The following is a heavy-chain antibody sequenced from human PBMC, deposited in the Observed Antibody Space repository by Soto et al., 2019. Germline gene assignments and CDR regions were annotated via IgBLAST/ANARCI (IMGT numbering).Heavy chain of an antibody. CDR2: VSNDGRNK. CDR1: GFTFSSYA. CDR3: ARGQHGLDH. D-gene: IGHD2-8*01. Sequence: QVQLLESGGGVVQPGRSLRLSCAASGFTFSSYAMHWVRQPPGKGLEWVAVVSNDGRNKFYADSVRGRFTISRDNSKNTLYLEMGSLRVEDTAVFYCARGQHGLDHWGQGSLVLVSP. J-gene: IGHJ4*02. V-gene: IGHV3-30-3*01.